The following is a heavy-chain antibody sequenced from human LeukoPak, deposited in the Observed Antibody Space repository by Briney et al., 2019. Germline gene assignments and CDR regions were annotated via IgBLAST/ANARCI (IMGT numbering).Heavy chain of an antibody. CDR2: IGTSGGNM. J-gene: IGHJ4*02. CDR3: ARAAYYGGNMAYFDY. D-gene: IGHD4-23*01. Sequence: GGPLRLSCTASGFSFSLYAMQWLRQSPGKGLEYVSAIGTSGGNMYYANSVKGRYTISRDNSKNTLSLQMGSVRGEDMAVYYWARAAYYGGNMAYFDYWGEGILVTVSS. CDR1: GFSFSLYA. V-gene: IGHV3-64*01.